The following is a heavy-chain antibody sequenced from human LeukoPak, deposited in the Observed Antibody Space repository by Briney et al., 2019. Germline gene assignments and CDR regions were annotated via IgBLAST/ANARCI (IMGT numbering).Heavy chain of an antibody. CDR1: GYXFTDYY. D-gene: IGHD3-16*01. V-gene: IGHV1-2*02. CDR2: INSNSGGT. CDR3: ARRADRGGKYYGMDV. Sequence: ASVKVSCKASGYXFTDYYIHWVRQAPGQGLEWMAWINSNSGGTNYAQKFQGRLTLTRDTSMSTAYVELSRLTSDDTAVYYCARRADRGGKYYGMDVWGQGTTVTVS. J-gene: IGHJ6*02.